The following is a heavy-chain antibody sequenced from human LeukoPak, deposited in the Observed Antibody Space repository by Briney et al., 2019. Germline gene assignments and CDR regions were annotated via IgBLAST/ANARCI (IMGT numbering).Heavy chain of an antibody. Sequence: GGSLRLSCAASGFTFSTYVMTWVRQAPGTGLEWVSVISGRGDYTYYADSMKGRFTISRDNSKNSLFLQMNSLRAEDTAVYYCAKGPRSSWYHYGMDVWGKGTTVTVSS. D-gene: IGHD6-13*01. CDR2: ISGRGDYT. CDR1: GFTFSTYV. V-gene: IGHV3-23*01. J-gene: IGHJ6*04. CDR3: AKGPRSSWYHYGMDV.